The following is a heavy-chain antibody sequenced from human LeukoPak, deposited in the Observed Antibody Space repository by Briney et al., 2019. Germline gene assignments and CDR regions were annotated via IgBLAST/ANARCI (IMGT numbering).Heavy chain of an antibody. V-gene: IGHV4-30-4*08. CDR3: ARRYAMENWFDP. CDR1: GGSISSGDYY. CDR2: IYYSGST. J-gene: IGHJ5*02. Sequence: SSQTLSLTCTVSGGSISSGDYYWSWIRQPPGKGLEWIGYIYYSGSTYYNPSLKSRVTISVDTSKNQFSLKLSSVTAADTAVYYCARRYAMENWFDPWGQGTLVTVSS. D-gene: IGHD2-8*01.